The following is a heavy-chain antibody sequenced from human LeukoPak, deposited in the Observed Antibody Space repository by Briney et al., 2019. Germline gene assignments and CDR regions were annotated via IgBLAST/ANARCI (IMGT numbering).Heavy chain of an antibody. J-gene: IGHJ2*01. CDR1: GFTLSSYD. CDR2: IGTGGDT. D-gene: IGHD4-17*01. V-gene: IGHV3-13*01. Sequence: PGGSLRLSCAASGFTLSSYDMHWVRQATGKGLEWVSAIGTGGDTSYTGSVRGRFTISRENAKNSLNLQMNSLTAGDTAVYYCAREWVHGDSFGWYFDLWGRGTLVTVS. CDR3: AREWVHGDSFGWYFDL.